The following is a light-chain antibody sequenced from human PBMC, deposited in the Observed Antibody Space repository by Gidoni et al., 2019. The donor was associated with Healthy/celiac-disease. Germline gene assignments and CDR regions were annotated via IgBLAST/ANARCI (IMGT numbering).Light chain of an antibody. CDR1: QSISSW. Sequence: DIQMTKSPSTLSASVGDRVTITCRASQSISSWLAWYQQKPWKAPKLLIYDASSLESGVPSRFSGSVSGTEFTLTISSLQPDDFATYYCQQYNSYSPTFGQGTKVEIK. CDR3: QQYNSYSPT. J-gene: IGKJ1*01. CDR2: DAS. V-gene: IGKV1-5*01.